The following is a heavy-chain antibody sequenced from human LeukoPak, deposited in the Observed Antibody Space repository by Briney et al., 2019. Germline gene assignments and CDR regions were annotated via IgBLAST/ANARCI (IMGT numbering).Heavy chain of an antibody. CDR2: FVPLFGTA. CDR1: GGTFTMYG. V-gene: IGHV1-69*13. D-gene: IGHD3-22*01. CDR3: ARVFRLDSSGYLSH. Sequence: SVRLSCTASGGTFTMYGISWVRQAPGQGLEWMGGFVPLFGTADYAPKFQGRVTITADESTSTAYMEMSSLRFDDTAVYYCARVFRLDSSGYLSHWGQGTLVTVSS. J-gene: IGHJ4*02.